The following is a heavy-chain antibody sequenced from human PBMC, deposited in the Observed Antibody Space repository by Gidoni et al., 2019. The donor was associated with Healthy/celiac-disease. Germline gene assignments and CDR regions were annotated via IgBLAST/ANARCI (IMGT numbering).Heavy chain of an antibody. Sequence: QVQLQESGPGLVKPSQNLSLTCTVSGGSISSGSYYWSWIRQPAGKGLEWFGRIYTSGSTNYNPSLKSRVTVSVDTSKNQFSLKLSSVTAADTAVYYCASEMGSSIAAHWGQGTLVTVSS. V-gene: IGHV4-61*02. CDR1: GGSISSGSYY. D-gene: IGHD6-6*01. CDR2: IYTSGST. CDR3: ASEMGSSIAAH. J-gene: IGHJ4*02.